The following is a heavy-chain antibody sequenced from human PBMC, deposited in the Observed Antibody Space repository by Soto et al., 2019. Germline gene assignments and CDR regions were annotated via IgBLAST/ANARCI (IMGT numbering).Heavy chain of an antibody. CDR1: GFPFSSYG. J-gene: IGHJ4*02. CDR2: IWYDGSNK. CDR3: AREPFSDFWSGYNPYYFDD. Sequence: GGSLRLSCAASGFPFSSYGMHWVRQASGKGLEWVAVIWYDGSNKYYADSVKGRFTISRDNSKNTLYLQMNSLRAEDTAVYYCAREPFSDFWSGYNPYYFDDWGQGTLVTVSS. D-gene: IGHD3-3*01. V-gene: IGHV3-33*01.